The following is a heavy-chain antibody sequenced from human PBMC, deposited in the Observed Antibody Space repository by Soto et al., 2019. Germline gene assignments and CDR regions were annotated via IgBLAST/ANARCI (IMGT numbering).Heavy chain of an antibody. CDR1: GFTFSSYG. J-gene: IGHJ4*02. D-gene: IGHD1-1*01. V-gene: IGHV3-30*18. Sequence: GGSLRLSCAASGFTFSSYGMHWVRQAPGKGLEWVAVISYDGSNKYNADSVKGRFTISRDNSKNTLYLQMNSLRAEDTAVYYCAKDQTYNWNEAPPHYYFDYWGQGTLVTVSS. CDR2: ISYDGSNK. CDR3: AKDQTYNWNEAPPHYYFDY.